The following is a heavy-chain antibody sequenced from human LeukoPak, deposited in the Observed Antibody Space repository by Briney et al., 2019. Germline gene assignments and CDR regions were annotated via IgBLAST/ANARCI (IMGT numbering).Heavy chain of an antibody. Sequence: GASVKVSCKASGGTFSSYAISWVRQAPGQGLEWMGGIIPIFGTANYAQKFQGRVTITADESTSTAYMELSSLRSEDTAVYYCARGDGYKSRQHFDYWGQGTLVTVSS. V-gene: IGHV1-69*13. CDR3: ARGDGYKSRQHFDY. CDR1: GGTFSSYA. D-gene: IGHD5-24*01. CDR2: IIPIFGTA. J-gene: IGHJ4*02.